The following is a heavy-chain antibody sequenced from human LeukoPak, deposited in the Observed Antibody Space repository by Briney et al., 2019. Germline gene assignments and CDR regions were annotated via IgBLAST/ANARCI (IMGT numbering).Heavy chain of an antibody. D-gene: IGHD3-3*01. V-gene: IGHV1-8*01. CDR3: ARVDFGVVIGDSAHFDY. CDR2: MNPNSGNT. Sequence: GASVKVSRKASGYTFTSYDINWVRQATGQGLEWMGWMNPNSGNTGYAQKFQGRVTMTRNTSISTAYMELSSLRSEDTAVYYCARVDFGVVIGDSAHFDYWGQGTLVTVSS. J-gene: IGHJ4*02. CDR1: GYTFTSYD.